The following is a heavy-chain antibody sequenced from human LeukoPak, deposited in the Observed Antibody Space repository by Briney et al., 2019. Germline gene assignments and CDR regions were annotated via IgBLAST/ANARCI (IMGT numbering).Heavy chain of an antibody. J-gene: IGHJ4*02. Sequence: GASVKVSCKASGYAFTSYGISWVRQAPGQGLEWMGWISTYNGNTNYGQNLQGRVTMPTDTSTSTAYMELRSLRSDDTAVYYCARVGAVVVIAATAPFDYWGQGTLVTVSS. D-gene: IGHD2-15*01. V-gene: IGHV1-18*01. CDR2: ISTYNGNT. CDR1: GYAFTSYG. CDR3: ARVGAVVVIAATAPFDY.